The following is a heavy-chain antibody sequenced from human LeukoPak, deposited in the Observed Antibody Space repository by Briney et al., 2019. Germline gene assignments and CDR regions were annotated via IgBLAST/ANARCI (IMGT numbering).Heavy chain of an antibody. V-gene: IGHV3-23*01. J-gene: IGHJ2*01. CDR3: AKNLLGSEAYSWYFDL. CDR2: ISASGGVT. D-gene: IGHD2-21*01. Sequence: PGGSLRLSCAASGFTFSTAGISWVPQAPGKGLEGVSSISASGGVTVYADSVKGRVTISRDNSKNTLYLQINSLRAEDTAVYSCAKNLLGSEAYSWYFDLWGRGTLVTVSS. CDR1: GFTFSTAG.